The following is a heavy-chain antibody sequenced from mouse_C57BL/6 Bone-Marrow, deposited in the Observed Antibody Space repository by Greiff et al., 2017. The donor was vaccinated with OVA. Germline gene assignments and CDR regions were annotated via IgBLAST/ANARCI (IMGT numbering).Heavy chain of an antibody. Sequence: EVQLQQSGPGLVKPSQSLSLTCSVTGYSITSGYYWNWIRQFPGNKLEWMGYISYDGSNNYNPSLKNRISITRDTSKNQFFLKLNSVNTEDTATYYCAREVRRFFDYWGQGTTLTVSS. CDR3: AREVRRFFDY. CDR1: GYSITSGYY. CDR2: ISYDGSN. D-gene: IGHD1-1*01. J-gene: IGHJ2*01. V-gene: IGHV3-6*01.